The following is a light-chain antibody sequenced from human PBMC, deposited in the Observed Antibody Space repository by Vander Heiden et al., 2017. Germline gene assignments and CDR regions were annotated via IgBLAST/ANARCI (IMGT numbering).Light chain of an antibody. CDR1: QGISSY. CDR2: AAS. V-gene: IGKV1-9*01. CDR3: QQLNSYPWT. Sequence: DIQLTQSPSFLSASVGDRVTITCRASQGISSYLAWYQQKPGKAPKLLIYAASTLQSGVPSRFSGSGSGTEFTLTISRLQPEDFATNYCQQLNSYPWTFGQGTKVEIK. J-gene: IGKJ1*01.